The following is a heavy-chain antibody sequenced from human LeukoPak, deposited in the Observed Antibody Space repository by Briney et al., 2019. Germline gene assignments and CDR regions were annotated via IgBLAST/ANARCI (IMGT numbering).Heavy chain of an antibody. CDR1: GGSISSYY. V-gene: IGHV4-59*01. Sequence: SETLSLTCTVSGGSISSYYWSWIRQPPGKGLEWIGYIYYSGSTNYNPSLKSRVTISVDTSKNQFSLKLSSVTAADTAVYYCARVKVDSMFRYYFNYWAREPWSPSPQ. D-gene: IGHD3-10*02. CDR3: ARVKVDSMFRYYFNY. CDR2: IYYSGST. J-gene: IGHJ4*02.